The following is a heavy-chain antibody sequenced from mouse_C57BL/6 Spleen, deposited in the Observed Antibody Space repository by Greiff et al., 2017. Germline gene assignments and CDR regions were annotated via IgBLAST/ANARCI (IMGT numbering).Heavy chain of an antibody. J-gene: IGHJ2*01. CDR2: IDPEDGET. Sequence: EVQLVESGAELVKPGASVKLSCTASGFNIKDYYMHWVKQRTEQGLEWIGRIDPEDGETKYAPKFQGKATITADTSSNTAYLQLSSLTSEDTAVYYCARSAITTVVATGYFDYWGQGTTLTVSS. CDR1: GFNIKDYY. CDR3: ARSAITTVVATGYFDY. D-gene: IGHD1-1*01. V-gene: IGHV14-2*01.